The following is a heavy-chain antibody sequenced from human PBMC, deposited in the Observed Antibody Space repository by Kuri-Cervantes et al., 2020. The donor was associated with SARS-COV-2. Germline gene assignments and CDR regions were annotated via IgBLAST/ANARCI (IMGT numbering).Heavy chain of an antibody. V-gene: IGHV3-23*01. CDR2: ISGSGGSR. D-gene: IGHD6-13*01. J-gene: IGHJ6*02. CDR1: GFTFSTYW. CDR3: AKERLSSWYHQYGMDV. Sequence: GESLKISCSASGFTFSTYWMSWVRQAPGKGLEWVSAISGSGGSRYYAASVKGRFTISRDNSKNTLYLQMNSLRAEDTAVYYCAKERLSSWYHQYGMDVWGQGTTVTVSS.